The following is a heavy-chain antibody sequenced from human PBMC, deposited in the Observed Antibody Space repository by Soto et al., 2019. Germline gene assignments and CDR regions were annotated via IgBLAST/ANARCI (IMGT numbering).Heavy chain of an antibody. CDR3: ARLLRAAAVLTYYYYYGMDV. Sequence: ASVKVSCKASGYTFTSYGISWVRQAPGQGLEWMGWISAYNGNTNYAQKLQGRVTMTTDTSTSTAYMELRSLRSDDPAVYYCARLLRAAAVLTYYYYYGMDVWGQGTMVTVSS. CDR2: ISAYNGNT. V-gene: IGHV1-18*01. J-gene: IGHJ6*02. D-gene: IGHD6-13*01. CDR1: GYTFTSYG.